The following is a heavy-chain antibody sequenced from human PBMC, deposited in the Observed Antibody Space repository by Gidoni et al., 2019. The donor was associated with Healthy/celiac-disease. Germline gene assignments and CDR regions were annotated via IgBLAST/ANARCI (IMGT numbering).Heavy chain of an antibody. V-gene: IGHV3-74*01. CDR1: GFTFSSYW. J-gene: IGHJ3*02. CDR3: VTTVTTARAFDI. D-gene: IGHD4-17*01. CDR2: INSDGSST. Sequence: EVQLVESGGGLVQPGGSLSLSCAASGFTFSSYWMHWVRQAPGKGLVWVARINSDGSSTSYADSVKGRFTISRDNAKNTLYLQMNSLRAEDTAVYYCVTTVTTARAFDIWGQGTMVTVSS.